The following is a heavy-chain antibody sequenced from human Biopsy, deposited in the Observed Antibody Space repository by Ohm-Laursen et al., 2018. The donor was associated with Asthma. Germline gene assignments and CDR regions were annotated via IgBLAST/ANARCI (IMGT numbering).Heavy chain of an antibody. J-gene: IGHJ4*02. D-gene: IGHD3-16*01. V-gene: IGHV4-59*01. CDR3: ARDQGDSKFDY. Sequence: SETLSLTCTVSGGSISSDYWSWLRQSPGKGLEWIGYIHNSGNTNYNPSLKSRVTISLDTSKNHFSLRLSFVTAADTAVYFCARDQGDSKFDYWGQGTLVTVSS. CDR1: GGSISSDY. CDR2: IHNSGNT.